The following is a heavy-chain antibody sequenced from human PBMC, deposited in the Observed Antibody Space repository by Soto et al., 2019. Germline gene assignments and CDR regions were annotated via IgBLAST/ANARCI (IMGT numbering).Heavy chain of an antibody. CDR1: SGSFSGYY. CDR2: ISQSGNT. D-gene: IGHD6-25*01. J-gene: IGHJ4*02. Sequence: SETLSLTCSIYSGSFSGYYWSWIRQPPGKGLEWIGEISQSGNTNYSPSLKSRVSISIDTSKKQFSLNLASVSAADTAVYYCARAPKVSGSPQTRPDFWGQGTLVTVSS. CDR3: ARAPKVSGSPQTRPDF. V-gene: IGHV4-34*01.